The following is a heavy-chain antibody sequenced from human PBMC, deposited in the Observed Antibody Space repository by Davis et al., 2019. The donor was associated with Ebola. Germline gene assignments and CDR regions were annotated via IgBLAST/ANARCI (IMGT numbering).Heavy chain of an antibody. CDR1: GYTFTSYY. CDR2: VHGGNGNT. Sequence: ASVKVSCKASGYTFTSYYMHWVRQAPGQRLEWMGWVHGGNGNTKYSQKLQGRVTMTTDTSTSTAYMELRSLRSDDTAVYYCARGTYCTNGVCSYYGMDVWGKGTTVTVSS. V-gene: IGHV1-18*04. D-gene: IGHD2-8*01. CDR3: ARGTYCTNGVCSYYGMDV. J-gene: IGHJ6*04.